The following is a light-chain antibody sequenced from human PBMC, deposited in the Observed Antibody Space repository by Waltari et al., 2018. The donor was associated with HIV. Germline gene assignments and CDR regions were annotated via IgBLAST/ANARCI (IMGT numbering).Light chain of an antibody. J-gene: IGKJ4*01. Sequence: VMMTHSPHSLSVLLGQPASISCWSRHIFLHPDGRTYFNWFHQRPGQSPRRLIYNVSTRDSGVPDRFSGSGSATNFTLAISSVEAEDVGVYYCKQGTTRPLTFGGGTKVEIK. CDR3: KQGTTRPLT. CDR2: NVS. CDR1: HIFLHPDGRTY. V-gene: IGKV2-30*02.